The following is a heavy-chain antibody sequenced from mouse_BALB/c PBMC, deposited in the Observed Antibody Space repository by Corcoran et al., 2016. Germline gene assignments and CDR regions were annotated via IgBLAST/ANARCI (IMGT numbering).Heavy chain of an antibody. CDR3: ARYDYAMNY. CDR2: INPNNGGT. V-gene: IGHV1-18*01. CDR1: GYTFIDYN. J-gene: IGHJ4*01. Sequence: EVLLQQSGPELVKPGASVKIPCKASGYTFIDYNMDWVKQSHGKSLEWIGDINPNNGGTIYNQKFKGKATLTVDKSSSTAYMELRSLTAEDTAVYYCARYDYAMNYWGQGTSVTVSS. D-gene: IGHD2-14*01.